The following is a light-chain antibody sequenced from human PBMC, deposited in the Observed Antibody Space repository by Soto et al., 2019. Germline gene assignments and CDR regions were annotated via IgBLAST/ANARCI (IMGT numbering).Light chain of an antibody. CDR3: QQYDELPLT. Sequence: EKVMTQSPATLSLSPGERATLSCRASQNVKTRLAWYQQKPGQAPRLLIYDAFTRATGIPARFSGSASGTDFTLTISSLQSEDFAVYYCQQYDELPLTLGGGTKVEIK. V-gene: IGKV3-15*01. J-gene: IGKJ4*01. CDR1: QNVKTR. CDR2: DAF.